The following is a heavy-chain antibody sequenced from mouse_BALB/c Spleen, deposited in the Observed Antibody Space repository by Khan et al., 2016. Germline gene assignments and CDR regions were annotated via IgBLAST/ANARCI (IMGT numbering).Heavy chain of an antibody. V-gene: IGHV3-2*02. J-gene: IGHJ2*01. D-gene: IGHD1-2*01. CDR1: VYSITSGYG. CDR2: ISYSGST. Sequence: EVQLQESGPGLVKPSQSLSLTCTVTVYSITSGYGWNWIRQFPGNKLEWMGYISYSGSTNYNPSFKSRISITRDTSKNQFFLQLNSVTTEDTATYYCARTARITYWGQGTTLTVSS. CDR3: ARTARITY.